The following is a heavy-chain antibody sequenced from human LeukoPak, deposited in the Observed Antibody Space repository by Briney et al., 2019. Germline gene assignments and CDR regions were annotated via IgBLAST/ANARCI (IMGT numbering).Heavy chain of an antibody. CDR2: ISAYNGNT. Sequence: ASVKVSCKASGYTFTSYGISWVRPAPGQGLEWMGWISAYNGNTNYAQKLQGRVTMTTDTSTSTAYMELRSLRSDDTAVYYCARGLRYSSSWYRRDWFDPWGQGTLVTVSS. CDR1: GYTFTSYG. CDR3: ARGLRYSSSWYRRDWFDP. J-gene: IGHJ5*02. V-gene: IGHV1-18*01. D-gene: IGHD6-13*01.